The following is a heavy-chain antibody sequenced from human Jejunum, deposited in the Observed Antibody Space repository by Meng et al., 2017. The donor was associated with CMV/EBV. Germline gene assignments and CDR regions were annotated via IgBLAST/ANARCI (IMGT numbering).Heavy chain of an antibody. Sequence: SCEGSGFPFSNKYMDWVRQAPGKGLQFVARVRNKGASYSTEYAASVKGRFIISRDDSKNSVYLQMNSLKTEDTAVYYCTKDYLGAGGHWGQGTLVTVSS. V-gene: IGHV3-72*01. CDR2: VRNKGASYST. D-gene: IGHD1-26*01. CDR3: TKDYLGAGGH. J-gene: IGHJ4*02. CDR1: GFPFSNKY.